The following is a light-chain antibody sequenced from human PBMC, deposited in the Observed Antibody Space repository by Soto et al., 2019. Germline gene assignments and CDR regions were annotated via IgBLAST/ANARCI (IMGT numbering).Light chain of an antibody. CDR3: QQYGSSAPIT. CDR1: QSISSW. Sequence: DIQMTQSPSTLSASVGDRVTITSRASQSISSWLAWYQQKPGKAPKLLIFAASSLQSGVPSRFSGSGSGTDLSLTISRLEPEDFALYYCQQYGSSAPITFGQGTRLEIK. J-gene: IGKJ5*01. CDR2: AAS. V-gene: IGKV1-5*01.